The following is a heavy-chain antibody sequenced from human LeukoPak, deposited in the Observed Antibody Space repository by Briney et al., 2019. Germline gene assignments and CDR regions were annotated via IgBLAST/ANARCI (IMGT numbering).Heavy chain of an antibody. CDR3: ARDLYSSGWYSYYYGMDV. CDR1: GFTFSSYA. Sequence: PGGSLRLSCAASGFTFSSYAMHWVRQAPGKGLEWVAVISYDGSNKYYADSVKGRFTISRDNSKNTLYLQMNSLRAEDTAVYYCARDLYSSGWYSYYYGMDVWGQGTTVTVSS. CDR2: ISYDGSNK. D-gene: IGHD6-19*01. V-gene: IGHV3-30-3*01. J-gene: IGHJ6*02.